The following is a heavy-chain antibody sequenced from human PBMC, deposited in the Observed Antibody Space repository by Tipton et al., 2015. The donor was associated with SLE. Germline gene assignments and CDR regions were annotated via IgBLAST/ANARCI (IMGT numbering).Heavy chain of an antibody. V-gene: IGHV4-59*11. J-gene: IGHJ4*02. CDR3: AREKFAMGAAGSGVEFDS. D-gene: IGHD6-13*01. CDR1: GGSMDSHY. Sequence: TLSLTCTVSGGSMDSHYWSWIRQSPGKGLEWIGYIYYSGSTNYNPSLKSRVTISVDTSKNQFSLKLNSVTAADTAVDYCAREKFAMGAAGSGVEFDSWGPGPLVTVPS. CDR2: IYYSGST.